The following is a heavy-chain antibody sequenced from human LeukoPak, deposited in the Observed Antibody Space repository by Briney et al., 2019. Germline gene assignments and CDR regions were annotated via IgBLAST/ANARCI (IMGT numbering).Heavy chain of an antibody. V-gene: IGHV3-66*02. CDR3: ARLLSYYYYMDV. Sequence: PGGSLRLSCAASGFTVSSNYMSWVRQAPGKGLEWVSVIYSGGSTYYADSVKGRFTISTDNSKNTLYLQMNSLRAEDTAVYYCARLLSYYYYMDVWRKGTTVTVSS. CDR2: IYSGGST. CDR1: GFTVSSNY. D-gene: IGHD2-8*02. J-gene: IGHJ6*03.